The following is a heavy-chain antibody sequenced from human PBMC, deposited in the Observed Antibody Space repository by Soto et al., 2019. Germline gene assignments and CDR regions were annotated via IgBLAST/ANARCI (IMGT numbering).Heavy chain of an antibody. CDR2: IYQSGRV. CDR3: ARNGYYSSDF. Sequence: PSETLSLTCAVSGGSISNGNWWSWVRQPPGQGLEWIGEIYQSGRVNYNPSLKSRVTISVDKSKNQFSLKLSFVTAADTAVYYCARNGYYSSDFWGHGILVTVSS. V-gene: IGHV4-4*02. CDR1: GGSISNGNW. J-gene: IGHJ4*01. D-gene: IGHD1-26*01.